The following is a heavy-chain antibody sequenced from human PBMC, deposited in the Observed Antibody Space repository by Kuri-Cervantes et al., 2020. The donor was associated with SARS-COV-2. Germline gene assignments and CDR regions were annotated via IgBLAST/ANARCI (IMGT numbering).Heavy chain of an antibody. CDR2: ISAYNGNT. J-gene: IGHJ5*02. CDR3: ARDTLTTVVPAAPGDWFDP. Sequence: ASVKVSCKASGYTFTSYGISWVRQAPGQGLEWMGWISAYNGNTNYAQKLQGRVTMTTDTSTSTAYIELRSLRSDDTAVYYCARDTLTTVVPAAPGDWFDPWGQGTLVTVSS. D-gene: IGHD2-2*01. V-gene: IGHV1-18*01. CDR1: GYTFTSYG.